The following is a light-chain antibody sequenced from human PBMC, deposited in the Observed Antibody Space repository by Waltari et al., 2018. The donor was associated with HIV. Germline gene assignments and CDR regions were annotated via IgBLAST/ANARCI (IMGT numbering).Light chain of an antibody. V-gene: IGLV1-40*01. J-gene: IGLJ1*01. CDR2: GDN. CDR3: QAFDISLGGFYV. Sequence: QSVLTQPPSVSGAPGPRVTISCSGSRSHIGTIYGLHWYQTLPGAAPKLLIYGDNNRPAGVPDRFSGSKSGTSASLAITGLQPEDEADYYCQAFDISLGGFYVFGSGTKVTVL. CDR1: RSHIGTIYG.